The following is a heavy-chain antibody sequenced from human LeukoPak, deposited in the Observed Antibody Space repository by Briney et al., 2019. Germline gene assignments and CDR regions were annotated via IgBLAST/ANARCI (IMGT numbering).Heavy chain of an antibody. D-gene: IGHD6-19*01. CDR1: GFTFSSYA. Sequence: GGSLRLSCAASGFTFSSYAMSWVHQAPGKGLEWVSVISGSGGSTYYADSVKGRFTISRDNSKNTLYLQMNSLRAEDTAVYYCATKRSGWYYFDYWGQGTLVTVSS. CDR2: ISGSGGST. CDR3: ATKRSGWYYFDY. J-gene: IGHJ4*02. V-gene: IGHV3-23*01.